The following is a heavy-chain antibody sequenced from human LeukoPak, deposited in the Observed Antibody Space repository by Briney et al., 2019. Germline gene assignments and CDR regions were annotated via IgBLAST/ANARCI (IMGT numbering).Heavy chain of an antibody. CDR3: ATGLISAYEF. D-gene: IGHD2-8*01. V-gene: IGHV3-74*01. CDR2: VKGDGNA. CDR1: GIIFGNYW. J-gene: IGHJ3*01. Sequence: PGGSLRLSCAASGIIFGNYWTHWVRQVPGKGLVWVSRVKGDGNAIYADYVKGRFTISRDNTKNTLYLQMSGLRVEDTALYYCATGLISAYEFWGQGTMVTVSS.